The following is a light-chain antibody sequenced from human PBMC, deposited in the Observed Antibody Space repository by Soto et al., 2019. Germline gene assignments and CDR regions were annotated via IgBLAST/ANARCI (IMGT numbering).Light chain of an antibody. CDR2: SND. J-gene: IGLJ2*01. CDR3: STWDDNLSVV. Sequence: QSVLTQPPSVSEAPRQRVTISCSGSSSNIGKNAVNWYPQFPGEAPRLLIYSNDLRPSRVSDRFSGSKSGTSASLAISGLQSEDEADYYCSTWDDNLSVVFGGGTKLTVL. V-gene: IGLV1-36*01. CDR1: SSNIGKNA.